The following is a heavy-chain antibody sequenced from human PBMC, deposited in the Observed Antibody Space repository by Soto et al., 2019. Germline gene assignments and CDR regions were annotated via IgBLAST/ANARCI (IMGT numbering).Heavy chain of an antibody. V-gene: IGHV1-18*01. Sequence: QVHLVQSGAEVKKPGASVKVSFKGSGYTFTSYGITWVRQAPGQGLEWMGWISAHNGNTDYEQKLQGRVTVTRDTSPSSAYMELRSLRSDDTAVYYCARGRYGDYWGQGDLVTVSS. CDR2: ISAHNGNT. CDR1: GYTFTSYG. J-gene: IGHJ4*02. CDR3: ARGRYGDY. D-gene: IGHD1-1*01.